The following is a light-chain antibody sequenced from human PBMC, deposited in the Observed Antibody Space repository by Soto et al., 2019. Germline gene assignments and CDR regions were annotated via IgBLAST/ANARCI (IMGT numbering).Light chain of an antibody. CDR1: QSVTNTY. J-gene: IGKJ3*01. CDR3: QQYGRSPGLFT. Sequence: EIVLTQSPGTMSLSPGERATLSCSASQSVTNTYLAWYQQKPGQAPRLLIYDASSRATGIPDRFSGSGSGTDFNLTISRLEPEDFAVYYCQQYGRSPGLFTFGPGTKVDIK. V-gene: IGKV3-20*01. CDR2: DAS.